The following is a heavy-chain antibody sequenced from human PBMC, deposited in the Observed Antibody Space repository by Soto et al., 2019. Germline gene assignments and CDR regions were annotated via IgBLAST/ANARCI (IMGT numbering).Heavy chain of an antibody. D-gene: IGHD1-26*01. CDR3: ASTALVGANPGADFDY. V-gene: IGHV1-69*13. CDR1: GGTFSSYA. CDR2: IIPIFGTA. J-gene: IGHJ4*02. Sequence: GASVKVSCKASGGTFSSYAISWVRRAPGQGLEWMGGIIPIFGTANYAQKFQGRVTITADESTSTAYMELSSLRSEDTAVYYCASTALVGANPGADFDYWGQGTLVTVSS.